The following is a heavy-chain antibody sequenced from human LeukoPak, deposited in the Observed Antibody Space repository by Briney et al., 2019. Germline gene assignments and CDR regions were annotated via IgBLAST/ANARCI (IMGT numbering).Heavy chain of an antibody. J-gene: IGHJ4*01. Sequence: GGSLRLSCEASGFTFSSYGMHWVRQAPGKGLEWVAVIWYDGSRTLYADSVKGRFTISRDDFKNTMFLQMNSLRAEDTAVYSCAREEGGYYREFWGPGTLVT. CDR1: GFTFSSYG. V-gene: IGHV3-33*01. CDR3: AREEGGYYREF. CDR2: IWYDGSRT. D-gene: IGHD3-3*01.